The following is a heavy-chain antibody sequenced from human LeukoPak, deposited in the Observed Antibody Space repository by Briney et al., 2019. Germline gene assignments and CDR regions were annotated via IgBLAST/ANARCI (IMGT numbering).Heavy chain of an antibody. CDR2: INPSGGST. J-gene: IGHJ5*02. Sequence: ASVKVSCKASGYTFTSYYMHWVRQAPGQGLEWMGIINPSGGSTSYAQKFQGRVTITRDMSTSTVYMELSSLRSEDTAVYYCARVLRRENWFDPWGQGTLVTVSS. D-gene: IGHD3-16*01. CDR3: ARVLRRENWFDP. V-gene: IGHV1-46*01. CDR1: GYTFTSYY.